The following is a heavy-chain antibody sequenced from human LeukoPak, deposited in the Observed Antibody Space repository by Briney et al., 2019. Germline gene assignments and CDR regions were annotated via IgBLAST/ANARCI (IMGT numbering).Heavy chain of an antibody. CDR3: ATSPYCTGGICYFSNN. CDR2: IYPGDSDT. V-gene: IGHV5-51*01. CDR1: GYSFTTSW. Sequence: GESLKISCKGSGYSFTTSWIGWVRQMPGKGLEWMGIIYPGDSDTRYIPSFQGQVTISADKSISTAYLQWSSLKASDTAMYYCATSPYCTGGICYFSNNWGQGTLVTVSS. J-gene: IGHJ4*02. D-gene: IGHD2-15*01.